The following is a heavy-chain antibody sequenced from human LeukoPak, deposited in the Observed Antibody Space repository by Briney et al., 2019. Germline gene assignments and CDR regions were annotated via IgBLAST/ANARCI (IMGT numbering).Heavy chain of an antibody. CDR1: GFTFSSYT. Sequence: GGSLRLSCAASGFTFSSYTMSWVRQAPGKGLEWVSAISGSGGSTYYADSVKGRFTISRDNSKNTLHLQMNSLRAEDTAVYYCAKDRDIVLMVYAILFDYWGQGTLVTVSS. D-gene: IGHD2-8*01. J-gene: IGHJ4*02. CDR3: AKDRDIVLMVYAILFDY. CDR2: ISGSGGST. V-gene: IGHV3-23*01.